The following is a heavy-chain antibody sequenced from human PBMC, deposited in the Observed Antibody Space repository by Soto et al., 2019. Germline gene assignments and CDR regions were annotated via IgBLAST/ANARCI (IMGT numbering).Heavy chain of an antibody. CDR2: INPSGGST. J-gene: IGHJ4*02. V-gene: IGHV1-46*01. D-gene: IGHD2-21*02. CDR3: ARDVYCGGDCYQSYFDY. Sequence: GASFKASCKASRYTLASYYMHSPRQAPEQGLEWMGIINPSGGSTSYAQKFQGRVTMTRDTSTSTVYMELSSLRSEDTAVYFCARDVYCGGDCYQSYFDYWRQGTLVTVFS. CDR1: RYTLASYY.